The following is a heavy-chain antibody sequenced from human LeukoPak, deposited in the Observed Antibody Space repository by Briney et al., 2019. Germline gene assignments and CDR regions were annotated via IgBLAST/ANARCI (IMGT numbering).Heavy chain of an antibody. J-gene: IGHJ6*03. CDR1: VYSISSGFH. CDR2: IYHSGST. Sequence: SETLSLTCTVSVYSISSGFHWGWIRQPPGKGLEWNGSIYHSGSTYYNPSLKSRVTISVDTSKNQFSLKLSSVTAADTAVYYCAREWVDTAMVTYYYMDVWGKGTTVTVSS. D-gene: IGHD5-18*01. V-gene: IGHV4-38-2*02. CDR3: AREWVDTAMVTYYYMDV.